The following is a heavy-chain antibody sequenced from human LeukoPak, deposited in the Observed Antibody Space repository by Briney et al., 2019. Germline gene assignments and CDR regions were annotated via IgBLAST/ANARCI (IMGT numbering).Heavy chain of an antibody. D-gene: IGHD6-19*01. J-gene: IGHJ3*02. CDR2: IDKSSGHI. CDR3: ASTDSILSVAGTSAFDI. V-gene: IGHV3-48*03. Sequence: GGSLRLSCAASEFSFSNYEMNWIRQAPGKGLEWVSYIDKSSGHIYYADSVRGRFTISRDNAKKSLYLQMNSLRAEDTAVYYCASTDSILSVAGTSAFDIWGQGTMVTVS. CDR1: EFSFSNYE.